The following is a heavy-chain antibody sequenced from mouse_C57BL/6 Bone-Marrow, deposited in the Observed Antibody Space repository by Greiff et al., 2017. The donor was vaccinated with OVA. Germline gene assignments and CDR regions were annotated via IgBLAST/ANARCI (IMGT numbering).Heavy chain of an antibody. Sequence: EVKLMESGGGLVQSGRSLRLSCATSGFTFSDFYMEWVRQAPGKGLEWIAASRNKANDYTTEYSASVKGRFIVSRDTSQSILYLQMNALRAEDTAIYYCARGPSYFDVWGTGTTVTVSS. CDR1: GFTFSDFY. CDR2: SRNKANDYTT. CDR3: ARGPSYFDV. V-gene: IGHV7-1*01. J-gene: IGHJ1*03.